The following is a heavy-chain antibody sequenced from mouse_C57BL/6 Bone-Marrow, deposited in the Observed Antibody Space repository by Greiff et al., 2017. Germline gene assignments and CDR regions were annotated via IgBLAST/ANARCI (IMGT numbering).Heavy chain of an antibody. J-gene: IGHJ3*01. Sequence: QVQLQQPGAELVKPGASVKLSCKASGYTFTSYWMHWVKQRPGQGLEWIGMIHPNSGSTNYNEKFKSKATLTVDKSSSTAYMQRSSLTSEDSAVYYCARLTAWFAYWGQGTLVTVSA. CDR3: ARLTAWFAY. CDR2: IHPNSGST. CDR1: GYTFTSYW. V-gene: IGHV1-64*01.